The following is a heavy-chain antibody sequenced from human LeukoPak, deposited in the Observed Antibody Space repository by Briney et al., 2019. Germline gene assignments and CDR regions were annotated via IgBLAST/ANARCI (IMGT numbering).Heavy chain of an antibody. D-gene: IGHD4-23*01. CDR1: GGSINSYY. V-gene: IGHV4-4*07. J-gene: IGHJ4*02. CDR3: ARGGKATVVTM. Sequence: PSETLSLTCTASGGSINSYYWSWIRQPAGKGLEWIGRIYASGSTNYNPSLKSRVSMSVDTSKNQSSLKLTSVTAADTPVSYCARGGKATVVTMWGQGILVAVSS. CDR2: IYASGST.